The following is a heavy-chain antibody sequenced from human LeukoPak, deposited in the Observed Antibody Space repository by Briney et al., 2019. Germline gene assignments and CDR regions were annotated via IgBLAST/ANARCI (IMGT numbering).Heavy chain of an antibody. CDR2: IGGSGGST. V-gene: IGHV3-23*01. D-gene: IGHD3-9*01. Sequence: GGSLRLSCAASGFTFSRYGMSWVRQAPGKGLEWVSAIGGSGGSTYYADSVKGRFTISRDNSKNTLDLQMNSLRAEDTAVYYCAKGTTLRYFDWLSPWGQGTLVTVSS. CDR1: GFTFSRYG. CDR3: AKGTTLRYFDWLSP. J-gene: IGHJ5*02.